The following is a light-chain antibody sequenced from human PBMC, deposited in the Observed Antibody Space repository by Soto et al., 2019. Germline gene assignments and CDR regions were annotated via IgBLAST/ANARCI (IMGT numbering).Light chain of an antibody. Sequence: AIRMTQSPSSFSASTGDRVTITCRASQGISSYLAWYQQKPGKAPKLLIYAASTLQSGVPSRFSGSGSGTDFTLTIICLQSEDFATYYCQQYYSYPPYTFGQGTKLDIK. J-gene: IGKJ2*01. CDR1: QGISSY. CDR3: QQYYSYPPYT. CDR2: AAS. V-gene: IGKV1-8*01.